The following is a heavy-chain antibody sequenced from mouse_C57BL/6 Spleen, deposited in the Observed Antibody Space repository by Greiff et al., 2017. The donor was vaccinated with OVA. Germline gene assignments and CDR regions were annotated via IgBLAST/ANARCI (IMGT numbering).Heavy chain of an antibody. CDR2: IDPSDSYT. CDR3: ARHYGSSYYYAMDY. Sequence: QVQLQQSGAELVKPGASVKLSCKASGYTFTSYWMQWVKQRPGQGLEWIGEIDPSDSYTNYNQKFKGKATLTVDTSSSTAYMQLSSLTAEDSAVYYCARHYGSSYYYAMDYWGQGTSVTVSS. CDR1: GYTFTSYW. D-gene: IGHD1-1*01. J-gene: IGHJ4*01. V-gene: IGHV1-50*01.